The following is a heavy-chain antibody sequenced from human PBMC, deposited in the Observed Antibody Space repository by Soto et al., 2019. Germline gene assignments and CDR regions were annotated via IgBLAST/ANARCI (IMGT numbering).Heavy chain of an antibody. CDR3: ARRFLEWLPNNWFDP. J-gene: IGHJ5*02. D-gene: IGHD3-3*01. CDR1: GGSTSSGGYS. CDR2: IYYSGST. V-gene: IGHV4-30-2*05. Sequence: SETLSLTCAVSGGSTSSGGYSWSWIRQPPGKGLEWIGYIYYSGSTYYNPSLKSRVTISVDTSKNQFSLKLSSVTAADTAVYYCARRFLEWLPNNWFDPWGQGIRVTVAS.